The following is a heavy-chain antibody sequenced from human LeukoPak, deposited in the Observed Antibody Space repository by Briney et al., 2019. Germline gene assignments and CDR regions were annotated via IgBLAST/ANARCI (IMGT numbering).Heavy chain of an antibody. V-gene: IGHV3-48*01. Sequence: GGSLRLSCAASGFTFSSYWMHWVRQAPGKGLEWISYISTTGKTIYYADSVKGRFSISRDNACNSLSLQVNSLRVEDTAVYFCARRNTIFGGYYYMDVWGKGTTVTVSS. J-gene: IGHJ6*03. CDR2: ISTTGKTI. CDR1: GFTFSSYW. CDR3: ARRNTIFGGYYYMDV. D-gene: IGHD3-3*01.